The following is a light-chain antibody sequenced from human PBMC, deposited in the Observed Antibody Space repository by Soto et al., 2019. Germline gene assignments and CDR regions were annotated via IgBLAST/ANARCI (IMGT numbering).Light chain of an antibody. CDR3: QQYGSSVIT. V-gene: IGKV3-20*01. Sequence: IVFTQSPGTPSLSPRERATPSCRASQSVSSSYLAWYQQKPGQAPRLLIYGASSRATGIPDRFSGSGSGTDFTLTISRLGPEDFAVYYCQQYGSSVITFGQGTRLEIK. CDR1: QSVSSSY. CDR2: GAS. J-gene: IGKJ5*01.